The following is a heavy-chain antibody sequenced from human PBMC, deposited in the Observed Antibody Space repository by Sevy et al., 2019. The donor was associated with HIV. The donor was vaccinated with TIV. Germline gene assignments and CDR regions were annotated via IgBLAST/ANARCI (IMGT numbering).Heavy chain of an antibody. V-gene: IGHV4-59*01. CDR3: ARDSAVVPRALVY. CDR1: GDSISSYF. D-gene: IGHD2-15*01. Sequence: SETLSLTCNVSGDSISSYFWSWFRQPPGKGLEWIGYIYYSGSSEYNPSLRSRVTISIDTSKKYLSMKLTSVTAADTAVYFWARDSAVVPRALVYWGQGTLVTVSS. J-gene: IGHJ4*02. CDR2: IYYSGSS.